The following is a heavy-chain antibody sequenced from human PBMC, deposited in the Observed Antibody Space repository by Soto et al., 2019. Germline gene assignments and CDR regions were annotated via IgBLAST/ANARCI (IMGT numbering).Heavy chain of an antibody. J-gene: IGHJ4*02. Sequence: QVTLKESGPVLVTPTEPLTLTCTVSGFSLSNARMGVSWIRQPPGKALEWLAHIFSNDEKSYSTSLKSRLTTYRDTSKSQVVLTMTNMDPVDTATYYCARRTTVTTFEYWGQGTLVTVSS. CDR3: ARRTTVTTFEY. D-gene: IGHD4-17*01. V-gene: IGHV2-26*01. CDR1: GFSLSNARMG. CDR2: IFSNDEK.